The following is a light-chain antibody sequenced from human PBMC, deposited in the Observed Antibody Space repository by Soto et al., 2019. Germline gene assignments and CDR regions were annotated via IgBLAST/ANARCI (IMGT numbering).Light chain of an antibody. V-gene: IGKV2-28*01. CDR3: MQAIQAPRT. J-gene: IGKJ1*01. CDR1: QSLLHSNGNIY. Sequence: DIVLTQSPLSLPVTPGEPASIYCRSSQSLLHSNGNIYLDWYLQKPGQSPQLLIYLGYIRGSGVPDRFSGSGSGTDFTLKSTRVEAEDVGVYYCMQAIQAPRTFGLGTKVEIK. CDR2: LGY.